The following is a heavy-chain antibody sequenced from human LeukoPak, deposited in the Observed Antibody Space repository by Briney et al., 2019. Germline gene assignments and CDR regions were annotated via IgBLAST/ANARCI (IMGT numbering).Heavy chain of an antibody. D-gene: IGHD3-10*01. Sequence: GGSLRLSCAASGFTFSSYALRWVRQAPGKGLEWVAVLSYDGGNKYYADSVKGRLTISRDNSKNTLFLHVNSLRPEDTAVYYCARNGMGVRGVIPAFPSYYFDYWGQGTLVTVSS. CDR1: GFTFSSYA. CDR3: ARNGMGVRGVIPAFPSYYFDY. CDR2: LSYDGGNK. J-gene: IGHJ4*02. V-gene: IGHV3-30-3*01.